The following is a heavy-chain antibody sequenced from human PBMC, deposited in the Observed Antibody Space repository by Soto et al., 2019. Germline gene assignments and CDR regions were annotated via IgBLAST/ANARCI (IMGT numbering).Heavy chain of an antibody. CDR2: IYYSGST. D-gene: IGHD2-2*01. Sequence: YYWGWIRQPPGKGLEWIGSIYYSGSTYYNPSLKSRVTISVDTSKNQFSLKLSSVTAADTAVYYCARAWIVVVPAAMAVFDYWGQGTLVTVSS. CDR1: YY. V-gene: IGHV4-39*01. J-gene: IGHJ4*02. CDR3: ARAWIVVVPAAMAVFDY.